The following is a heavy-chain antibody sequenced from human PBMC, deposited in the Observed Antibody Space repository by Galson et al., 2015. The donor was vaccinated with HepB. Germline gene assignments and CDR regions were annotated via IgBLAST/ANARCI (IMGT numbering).Heavy chain of an antibody. D-gene: IGHD3-10*01. J-gene: IGHJ3*02. CDR2: ISSSSSYI. CDR3: AREGREASAFDI. V-gene: IGHV3-21*01. Sequence: SLRLSCAASGFTFSSYSMNWVRQAPGKGLEWVSSISSSSSYIYYADSVKGRFTISRDNAKNSLYLQMNSLRAEDTAVYYCAREGREASAFDIWGQGTMVTVSS. CDR1: GFTFSSYS.